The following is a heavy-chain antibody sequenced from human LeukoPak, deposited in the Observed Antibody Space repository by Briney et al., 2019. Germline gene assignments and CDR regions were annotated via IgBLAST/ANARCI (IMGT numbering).Heavy chain of an antibody. Sequence: PSGTLSLTCTVSGGSISSYYWSWIRQPAGKVLEWIGRIYTSGSNNYNPSLKSRVTISVDTSKNQFSLKLSSVTAADTAVYYCARGLNRKYYYGSGSKTDAFDIWGQGTMVTVSS. CDR3: ARGLNRKYYYGSGSKTDAFDI. D-gene: IGHD3-10*01. CDR1: GGSISSYY. J-gene: IGHJ3*02. V-gene: IGHV4-4*07. CDR2: IYTSGSN.